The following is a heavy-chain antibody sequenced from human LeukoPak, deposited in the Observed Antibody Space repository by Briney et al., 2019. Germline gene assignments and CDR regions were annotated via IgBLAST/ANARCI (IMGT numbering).Heavy chain of an antibody. Sequence: PGGSLRLSCAASGFTVSSNYMNWVRQAPGKGLEWVSMIYPNGNTFYTDSVKGRFTISRDNSKNTLYLQMNSLRAEDTAVYYCALVRLWYGTQPFDYWGQGTLVTVSS. CDR3: ALVRLWYGTQPFDY. CDR2: IYPNGNT. CDR1: GFTVSSNY. V-gene: IGHV3-66*01. J-gene: IGHJ4*02. D-gene: IGHD5-18*01.